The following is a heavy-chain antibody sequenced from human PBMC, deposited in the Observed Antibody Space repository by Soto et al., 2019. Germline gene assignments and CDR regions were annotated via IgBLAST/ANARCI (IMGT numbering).Heavy chain of an antibody. J-gene: IGHJ6*02. CDR3: ARGVGFGYYYYHMDL. CDR2: IYHSGSA. D-gene: IGHD3-10*01. V-gene: IGHV4-61*01. Sequence: QVQLQESGPGLVKPSETLSLTCTVSGASVTSVSDYWSWIRPPPGKGLEWFGYIYHSGSADYTPSRGSRVTMSIYTSKNQYSRQRTSVTAAYTALYYCARGVGFGYYYYHMDLWGQGTTVTVSS. CDR1: GASVTSVSDY.